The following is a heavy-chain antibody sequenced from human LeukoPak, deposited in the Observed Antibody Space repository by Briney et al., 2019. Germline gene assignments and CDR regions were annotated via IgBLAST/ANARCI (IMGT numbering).Heavy chain of an antibody. CDR2: ISYDGSNK. D-gene: IGHD3-16*02. Sequence: GRSLRLSCAASGFTFSSYAMHWVRQAPGKGLEWVAVISYDGSNKYYADSVQGRFTISRDNSKNTLSLQMNGLRPEDTAVYYCAKSWGYTRPYYNYMDVWGKGTTVTVSS. CDR3: AKSWGYTRPYYNYMDV. J-gene: IGHJ6*03. CDR1: GFTFSSYA. V-gene: IGHV3-30-3*02.